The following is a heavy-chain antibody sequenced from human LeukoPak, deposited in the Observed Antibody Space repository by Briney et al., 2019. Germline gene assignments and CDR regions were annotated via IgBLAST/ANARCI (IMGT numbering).Heavy chain of an antibody. V-gene: IGHV7-4-1*01. CDR2: INTNTGNP. Sequence: ASVKVSCKASGYTFTGYYMHWVRQAPGQGLGWMGWINTNTGNPTYVQGFTGRFVFSLDTSVSTTYLQIAGLKTDDTAIYYCARGPIDYWGQGTLVTVSS. J-gene: IGHJ4*02. CDR3: ARGPIDY. CDR1: GYTFTGYY.